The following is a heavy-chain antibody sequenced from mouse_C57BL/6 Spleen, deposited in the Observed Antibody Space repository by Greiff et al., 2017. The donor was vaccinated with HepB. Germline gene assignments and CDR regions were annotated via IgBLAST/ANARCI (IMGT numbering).Heavy chain of an antibody. CDR1: GYTFTSYW. J-gene: IGHJ4*01. Sequence: QVQLQQPGAELVKPGASVKLSCKASGYTFTSYWMHWVKQRPGRGLEWLGRIDPNSGGTKYNEKFKSKATLTVDKPSSTAYMQLSSLTSEDSAVYYCARDGSSPYYAMDYWGQGTSVTVSS. CDR3: ARDGSSPYYAMDY. CDR2: IDPNSGGT. D-gene: IGHD1-1*01. V-gene: IGHV1-72*01.